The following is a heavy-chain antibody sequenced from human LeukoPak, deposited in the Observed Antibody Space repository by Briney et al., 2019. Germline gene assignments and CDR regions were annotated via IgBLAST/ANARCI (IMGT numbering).Heavy chain of an antibody. V-gene: IGHV1-8*03. CDR1: GYTFTSYD. D-gene: IGHD1-14*01. CDR3: ARTLPGGVVDY. J-gene: IGHJ4*02. Sequence: GASVKVSCKASGYTFTSYDINWVRQATGQGLEWMGWMNPNSANTGYAQKFQGRVTITRDTSKSTAYMELSSLRSGDTAVYYCARTLPGGVVDYWGQGTLVTVSS. CDR2: MNPNSANT.